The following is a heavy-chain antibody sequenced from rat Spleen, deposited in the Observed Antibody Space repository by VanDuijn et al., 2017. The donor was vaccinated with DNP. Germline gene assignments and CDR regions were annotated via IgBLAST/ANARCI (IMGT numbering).Heavy chain of an antibody. CDR1: GSSITSNY. Sequence: EVQLQESGPGLVKPSQPLSLTCSVTGSSITSNYWGWIREFPGNKLEWIGHISYSGTTTYSPSLKSRISITRDTSKNQFFLQLNSVTTEDTATYYCARWPGYNPPYAMDVWGQGTSVTVSS. CDR2: ISYSGTT. CDR3: ARWPGYNPPYAMDV. J-gene: IGHJ4*01. D-gene: IGHD1-4*01. V-gene: IGHV3-1*01.